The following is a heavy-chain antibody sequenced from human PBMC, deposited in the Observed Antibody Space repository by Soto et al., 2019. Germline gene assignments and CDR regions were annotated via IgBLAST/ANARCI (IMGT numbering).Heavy chain of an antibody. Sequence: EVQLLESGGGLVQPGGSLRLSCAASGFTFSSYAMSWVRQAPGKGLEWVSAISGSGGSTYYADSVKGRFTISRDNSKNTLYLQMNSRGAGDTAVFYCAKSPLSMVRGGGTYYYYGMDVWGQGTTVTVSS. CDR1: GFTFSSYA. J-gene: IGHJ6*02. CDR3: AKSPLSMVRGGGTYYYYGMDV. V-gene: IGHV3-23*01. CDR2: ISGSGGST. D-gene: IGHD3-10*01.